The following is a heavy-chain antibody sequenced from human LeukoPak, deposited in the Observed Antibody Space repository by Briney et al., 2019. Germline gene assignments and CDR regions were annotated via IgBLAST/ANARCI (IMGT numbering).Heavy chain of an antibody. CDR1: GGSFSGNY. CDR3: TRTFGN. Sequence: SETLSLTCGVYGGSFSGNYWSWIRQAPGKGLEWIGEINHSGSTNYNPSLKSRVTISIDMSKNQFSLKLSSVTAADTAVYYCTRTFGNWGQGTLVTVSS. CDR2: INHSGST. V-gene: IGHV4-34*01. J-gene: IGHJ4*02.